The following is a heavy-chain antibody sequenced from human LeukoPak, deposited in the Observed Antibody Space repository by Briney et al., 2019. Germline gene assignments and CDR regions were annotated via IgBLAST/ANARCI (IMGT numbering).Heavy chain of an antibody. D-gene: IGHD3-22*01. CDR1: GFTFSSYG. Sequence: PGGSLRLSCAASGFTFSSYGMYWVRQAPGKGLEWVAFIRYDGSNKYYADSVKGRFTISRDNSKNTLFLQMNSLRADDTAVYYCANNYYDSTGQIGRPGYYYHYMDVWGKGTTVTISS. CDR2: IRYDGSNK. J-gene: IGHJ6*03. V-gene: IGHV3-30*02. CDR3: ANNYYDSTGQIGRPGYYYHYMDV.